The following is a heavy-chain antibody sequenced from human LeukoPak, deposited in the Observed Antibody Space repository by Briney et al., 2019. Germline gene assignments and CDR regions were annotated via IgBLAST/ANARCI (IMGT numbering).Heavy chain of an antibody. D-gene: IGHD6-13*01. Sequence: SETLSLTCAVYGGSFSGYYWSWIRQPPGKGLEWIGEINHSGSTNYNPSLKSRVTISVDTSKNQFSLKLSSVTAADTAVYYCARHGSSSWYENAFDIWGQGTVVTVSS. CDR3: ARHGSSSWYENAFDI. V-gene: IGHV4-34*01. CDR1: GGSFSGYY. J-gene: IGHJ3*02. CDR2: INHSGST.